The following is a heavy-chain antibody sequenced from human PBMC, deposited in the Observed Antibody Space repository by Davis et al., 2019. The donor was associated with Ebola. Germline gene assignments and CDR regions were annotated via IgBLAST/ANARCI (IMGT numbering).Heavy chain of an antibody. Sequence: ASVKVSCKASGHTFNSYYMHWVRQAPGQGLEWMGRINPNSGGTNYAQKFQGRVTMTRDTSISTAYMELSRLRSDDTAVYYCASPNARSDCSGGSCYSADNWFDPWGQGTLVTVSS. CDR3: ASPNARSDCSGGSCYSADNWFDP. CDR1: GHTFNSYY. D-gene: IGHD2-15*01. V-gene: IGHV1-2*06. J-gene: IGHJ5*02. CDR2: INPNSGGT.